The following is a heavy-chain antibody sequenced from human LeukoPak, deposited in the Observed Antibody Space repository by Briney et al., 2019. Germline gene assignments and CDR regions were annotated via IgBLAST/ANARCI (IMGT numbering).Heavy chain of an antibody. CDR1: GYTFTGYY. CDR3: ARTFFIDGYDAFDI. Sequence: ASVKVSCKASGYTFTGYYMHWVRQAPGQGLEWMGWINPNSGGTNYAQKFQGRVTMTRDTPISTAYMELSRLRSDDTAVYYCARTFFIDGYDAFDIWGQGTIVTVSS. D-gene: IGHD2/OR15-2a*01. J-gene: IGHJ3*02. CDR2: INPNSGGT. V-gene: IGHV1-2*02.